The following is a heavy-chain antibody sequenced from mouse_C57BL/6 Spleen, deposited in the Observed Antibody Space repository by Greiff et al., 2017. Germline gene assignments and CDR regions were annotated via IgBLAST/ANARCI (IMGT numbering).Heavy chain of an antibody. D-gene: IGHD1-2*01. CDR2: IDPETGGT. CDR3: TRGWDYGGAWFAY. Sequence: QVQLQQSGAELVRPGASVTLSCKASGYTFTDYEMHWVKQTPVHGLEWIGAIDPETGGTAYNQKFKGKAILTADKSSSTAYMELRSLTSEDSAVYYCTRGWDYGGAWFAYWGQGTLVTVSA. CDR1: GYTFTDYE. J-gene: IGHJ3*01. V-gene: IGHV1-15*01.